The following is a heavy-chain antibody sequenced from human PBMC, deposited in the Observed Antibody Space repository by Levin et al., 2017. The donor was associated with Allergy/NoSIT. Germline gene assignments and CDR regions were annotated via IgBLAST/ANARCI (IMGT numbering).Heavy chain of an antibody. CDR2: IYYSGRT. CDR1: GDSISAADVA. Sequence: SETLSLTCAVSGDSISAADVAWSWLRQPPGKGLEWIGDIYYSGRTHYNPSLRSRLTISTDRFSNMFSLELTSVRDADTAVYVCARLRTDFWIGYYTGGDDHYFDSWGQGTLVTVSS. D-gene: IGHD3/OR15-3a*01. V-gene: IGHV4-30-2*01. J-gene: IGHJ4*02. CDR3: ARLRTDFWIGYYTGGDDHYFDS.